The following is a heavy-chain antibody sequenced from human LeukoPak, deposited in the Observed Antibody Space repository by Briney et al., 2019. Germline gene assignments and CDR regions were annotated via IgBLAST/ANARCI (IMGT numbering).Heavy chain of an antibody. CDR1: GFTFSSYA. Sequence: PGGSLRLSCAATGFTFSSYAMSWVRPAPGKGLEWVSAISGSGGSTYYADSVKGRFTISRDNSKNTLYLQMNSLRAEDTAVYYCAKRAPVAAAGTGRYFDYWGQGTLVTVSS. CDR3: AKRAPVAAAGTGRYFDY. D-gene: IGHD1/OR15-1a*01. V-gene: IGHV3-23*01. J-gene: IGHJ4*02. CDR2: ISGSGGST.